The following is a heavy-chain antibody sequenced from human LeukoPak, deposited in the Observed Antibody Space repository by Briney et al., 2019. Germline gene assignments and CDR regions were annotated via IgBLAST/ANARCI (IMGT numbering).Heavy chain of an antibody. CDR2: ISSSSSYI. D-gene: IGHD3-9*01. CDR3: ASSAENTYYDILTGYSRPYYFDY. CDR1: GFTFSSYS. J-gene: IGHJ4*02. V-gene: IGHV3-21*01. Sequence: GGSLRLSCAASGFTFSSYSMNWVRQAPGKGLEWVSSISSSSSYIYYADSVKGRLTISRDNAKNSLYLQMNSLRAEDTAVYYCASSAENTYYDILTGYSRPYYFDYWGQGTLVTVSS.